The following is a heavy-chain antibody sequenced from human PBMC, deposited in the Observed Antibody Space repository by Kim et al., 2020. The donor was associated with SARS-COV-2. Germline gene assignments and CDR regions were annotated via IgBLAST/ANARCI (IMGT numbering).Heavy chain of an antibody. CDR3: AKDLTYYDILTGYDY. J-gene: IGHJ4*02. Sequence: DPGKGRFTISKDNSKKTLYLQMNSLRAEDTAVYYCAKDLTYYDILTGYDYWGQGTLVTVSS. V-gene: IGHV3-23*01. D-gene: IGHD3-9*01.